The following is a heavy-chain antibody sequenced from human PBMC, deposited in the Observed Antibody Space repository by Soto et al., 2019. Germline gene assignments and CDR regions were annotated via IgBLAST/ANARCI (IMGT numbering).Heavy chain of an antibody. J-gene: IGHJ3*02. V-gene: IGHV3-30-3*01. Sequence: GGSLRLSCAASGFTFSSYAMHWVRQAPGKGLEWVAVISYDGSNKYYADSVKGRFTISRDNSKNTLYLQMNSLRAEDTAVYYCARGSGSGGDAFDIWGQGTMVTVSS. D-gene: IGHD1-26*01. CDR1: GFTFSSYA. CDR3: ARGSGSGGDAFDI. CDR2: ISYDGSNK.